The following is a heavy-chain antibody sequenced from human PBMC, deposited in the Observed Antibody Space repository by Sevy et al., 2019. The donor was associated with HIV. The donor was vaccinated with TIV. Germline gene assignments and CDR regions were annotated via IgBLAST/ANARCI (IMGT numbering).Heavy chain of an antibody. J-gene: IGHJ6*02. CDR1: GGSFSGYY. CDR2: INHSGST. CDR3: ARGRYYYYGMDV. Sequence: SETLSLTCAVYGGSFSGYYWSWIRQPPGKGLEWIGEINHSGSTNYNPSLKSRVTISVDTSKNQFSLKLSSVTAADTAVYYCARGRYYYYGMDVWGQGTTVTISS. V-gene: IGHV4-34*01.